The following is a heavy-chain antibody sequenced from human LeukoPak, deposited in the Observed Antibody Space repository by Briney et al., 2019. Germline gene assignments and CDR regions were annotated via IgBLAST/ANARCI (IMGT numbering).Heavy chain of an antibody. CDR3: ARDLPFDL. CDR1: GFAFSSYS. CDR2: ISSSSYI. J-gene: IGHJ5*02. Sequence: GGSLRLSCAASGFAFSSYSMHWVRQAPGKGLEWVSSISSSSYIYYSASVTDRFTISRDNAKNALYLQMNSLRAEDTAVYYCARDLPFDLGGQGTLDTVSS. V-gene: IGHV3-21*01.